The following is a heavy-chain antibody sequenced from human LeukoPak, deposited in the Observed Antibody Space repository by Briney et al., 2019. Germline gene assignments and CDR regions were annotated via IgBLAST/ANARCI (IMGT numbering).Heavy chain of an antibody. V-gene: IGHV1-69*05. CDR1: GGTFSSYA. Sequence: SVKVSCKASGGTFSSYAISWVRQAPGQGLEWMGGIIPIFGTANYAQKFQGRATIITDESTTTVYMELSSLRSDDTAVYYCARDGVYCSSSSCPHAFDIWGQGTMVIVSS. J-gene: IGHJ3*02. CDR3: ARDGVYCSSSSCPHAFDI. D-gene: IGHD2-2*01. CDR2: IIPIFGTA.